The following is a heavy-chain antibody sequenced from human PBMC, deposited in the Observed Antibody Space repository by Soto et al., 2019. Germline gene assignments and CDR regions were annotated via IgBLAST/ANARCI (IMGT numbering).Heavy chain of an antibody. J-gene: IGHJ5*02. Sequence: SVKVSCKASGFTFTSSAVQWVRQARGQRLEWIGWIVVGSGNTNYAQKFQERVTITRDMSTSTAYMELSSLRSEDTAVYYCAAAPYYYDSSGYSNWYDPWSQGTLVTVSS. CDR2: IVVGSGNT. V-gene: IGHV1-58*01. CDR1: GFTFTSSA. D-gene: IGHD3-22*01. CDR3: AAAPYYYDSSGYSNWYDP.